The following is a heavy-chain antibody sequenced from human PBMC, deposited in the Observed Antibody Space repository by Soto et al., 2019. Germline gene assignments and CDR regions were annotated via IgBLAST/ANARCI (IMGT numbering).Heavy chain of an antibody. CDR2: IDTDGGGT. Sequence: EVQLVESGGGLVQPGGSLRVSCAASGFTLGSHRIHWVRQVPGKGLEWVSRIDTDGGGTSYADSVKGRFTISTDNDKNTVYLQMNGLRVEDTAVYYCATVFDLWGQGTLVTVSS. J-gene: IGHJ5*02. V-gene: IGHV3-74*01. CDR1: GFTLGSHR. CDR3: ATVFDL.